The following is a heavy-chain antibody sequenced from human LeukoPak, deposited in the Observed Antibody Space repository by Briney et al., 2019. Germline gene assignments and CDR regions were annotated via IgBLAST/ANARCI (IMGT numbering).Heavy chain of an antibody. J-gene: IGHJ4*02. Sequence: SETLSLTCTVSGGSISSGDYYWSWIRQPPGTGLEWIGYIYYSGSTYYNPSLKSRVTISVDTSKNQFSLKLSSVTAADTAVYYCAREPRYYYDSSGYRGRDYWGQGTLVTVSS. D-gene: IGHD3-22*01. CDR3: AREPRYYYDSSGYRGRDY. V-gene: IGHV4-30-4*01. CDR1: GGSISSGDYY. CDR2: IYYSGST.